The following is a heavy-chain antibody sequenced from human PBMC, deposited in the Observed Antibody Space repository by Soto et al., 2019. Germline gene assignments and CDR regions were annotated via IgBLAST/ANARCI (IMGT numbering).Heavy chain of an antibody. CDR2: IYYSGST. J-gene: IGHJ4*02. CDR3: ARFGYCSSTSCYRGFDY. D-gene: IGHD2-2*02. CDR1: GGSISSYY. Sequence: SETLSLTCTVSGGSISSYYWSWIRQPPGKGLEWIGYIYYSGSTNYNPSLKSRVTISVDTSKNQFSLKLSSVTAADTAVYYCARFGYCSSTSCYRGFDYWGQGTLVTVSS. V-gene: IGHV4-59*01.